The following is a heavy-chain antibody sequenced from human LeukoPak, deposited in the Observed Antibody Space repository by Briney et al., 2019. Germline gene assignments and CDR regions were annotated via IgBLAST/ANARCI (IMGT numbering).Heavy chain of an antibody. D-gene: IGHD6-13*01. Sequence: GASLKLSCKASGYTFTSYDMNWVRQAPGQGLEWMGCMNPNSGNTGYAQKFQGRVTMTRDTSTSTVYMELSSLRSEDTAVYYCARDSGSSSWDDPGYWGQGTLVTVSS. J-gene: IGHJ4*02. V-gene: IGHV1-8*01. CDR1: GYTFTSYD. CDR3: ARDSGSSSWDDPGY. CDR2: MNPNSGNT.